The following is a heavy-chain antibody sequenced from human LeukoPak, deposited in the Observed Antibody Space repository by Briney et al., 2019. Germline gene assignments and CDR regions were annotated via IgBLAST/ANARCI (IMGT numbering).Heavy chain of an antibody. Sequence: ASVKVSCKVSGYTLTELSMHWVRQPPGQGLELKGVFDLYDGETIYEQTFQGRVTMTEDTSTDTAYMELSSLRSEDTAVYYCATPYDTFGYWGQGTLVTVSS. CDR3: ATPYDTFGY. D-gene: IGHD3-22*01. J-gene: IGHJ4*02. CDR2: FDLYDGET. V-gene: IGHV1-24*01. CDR1: GYTLTELS.